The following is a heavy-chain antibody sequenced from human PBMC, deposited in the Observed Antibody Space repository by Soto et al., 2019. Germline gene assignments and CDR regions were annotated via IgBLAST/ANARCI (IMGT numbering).Heavy chain of an antibody. CDR2: IHSAGRA. CDR3: ARRMISYYGLDS. D-gene: IGHD3-10*01. Sequence: QVQLQESGPGLVKPSDTLSLTCGVSGFSITTSHWWGWIRRPPGKGLEWIGHIHSAGRAYYNPSLKSRVIMSVDTSKNQFSLKLSSVTAVDAAVYYCARRMISYYGLDSWGQGTLVTVSS. J-gene: IGHJ4*02. V-gene: IGHV4-28*01. CDR1: GFSITTSHW.